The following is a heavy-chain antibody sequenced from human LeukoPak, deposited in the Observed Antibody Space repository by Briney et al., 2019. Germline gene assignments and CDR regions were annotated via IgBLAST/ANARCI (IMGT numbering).Heavy chain of an antibody. D-gene: IGHD3-16*01. CDR3: ARDQADRMITFGGVPVVSYGMDV. V-gene: IGHV3-30-3*01. J-gene: IGHJ6*02. CDR1: GFTFSSYA. CDR2: ISYDGSNK. Sequence: PGGSLRLSCAASGFTFSSYAMHWVRQAPGKGLEWVAVISYDGSNKYYADSVKGRFTISRDNSKNTLYLQMNSLRAEDTAVYYCARDQADRMITFGGVPVVSYGMDVWGQGTTVTVSS.